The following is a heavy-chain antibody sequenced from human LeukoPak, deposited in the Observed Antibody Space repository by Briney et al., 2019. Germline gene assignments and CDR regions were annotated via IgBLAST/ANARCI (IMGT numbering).Heavy chain of an antibody. Sequence: TSETLSHTCAVSGGSISSSNWWSWVRQPPGKGLEWIGEIYHSGSTNYNPSLKSRVTISVDKSKNQFSLKLSSVTAADTAVYYCARVHHFWSGYFNWFDPWGQGTLVTVSS. V-gene: IGHV4-4*02. J-gene: IGHJ5*02. CDR1: GGSISSSNW. D-gene: IGHD3-3*02. CDR3: ARVHHFWSGYFNWFDP. CDR2: IYHSGST.